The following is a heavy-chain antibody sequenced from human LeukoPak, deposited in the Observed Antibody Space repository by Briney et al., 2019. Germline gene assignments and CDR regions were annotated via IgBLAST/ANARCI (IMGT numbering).Heavy chain of an antibody. CDR3: ASRGGYKIDY. Sequence: GGSLRLSCAASGFTFSSYEMNWVRQAPGKGLEWVANIKQDGSEKYYVDSVKGRFTISRDNAKNSLYLQMNSLRAEDTAVYYCASRGGYKIDYWGQGTLVTVSS. V-gene: IGHV3-7*01. D-gene: IGHD3-10*01. CDR1: GFTFSSYE. CDR2: IKQDGSEK. J-gene: IGHJ4*02.